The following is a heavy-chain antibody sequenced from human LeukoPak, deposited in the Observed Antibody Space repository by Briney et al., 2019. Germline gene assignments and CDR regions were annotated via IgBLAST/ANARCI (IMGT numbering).Heavy chain of an antibody. CDR3: EAGSSSVDY. CDR1: GFTFSSYA. V-gene: IGHV3-30-3*01. D-gene: IGHD6-6*01. J-gene: IGHJ4*02. CDR2: ISYDGSNK. Sequence: GGSLRLSCAASGFTFSSYAMHWVRQAPGKGLEWVAVISYDGSNKYYADSVKGRFTISRDNSKNTLYLQMNSLRAEDTAAYYCEAGSSSVDYSGQGTLVTVSS.